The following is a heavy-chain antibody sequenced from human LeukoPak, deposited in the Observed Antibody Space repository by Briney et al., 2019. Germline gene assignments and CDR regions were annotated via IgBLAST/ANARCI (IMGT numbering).Heavy chain of an antibody. Sequence: ASVKVSCKASGYTFTGYYMHWVRQAPGQGLEWMGWINPNSGGTNYAQKFQGRVTMTRDTSISTAYMELSRLRSDDTAVYYCARPWYSSSSADFDYWGQGTLVTVSS. V-gene: IGHV1-2*02. CDR3: ARPWYSSSSADFDY. CDR1: GYTFTGYY. CDR2: INPNSGGT. D-gene: IGHD6-6*01. J-gene: IGHJ4*02.